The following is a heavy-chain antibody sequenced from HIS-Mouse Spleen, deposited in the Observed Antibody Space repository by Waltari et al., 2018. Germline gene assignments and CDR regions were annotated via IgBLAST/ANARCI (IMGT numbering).Heavy chain of an antibody. CDR2: INSDGSST. CDR3: ARDLELDAFDI. V-gene: IGHV3-74*01. J-gene: IGHJ3*02. CDR1: GCLFSCYW. D-gene: IGHD1-1*01. Sequence: EVQLVESGGGLVQPGGSLRLSCAASGCLFSCYWLHWVRQAPGKGLVWVSRINSDGSSTSYADSVKGRFTISRDNAKNTLYLQMNSLRAEDTAVYYCARDLELDAFDIWGQGTMVTVSS.